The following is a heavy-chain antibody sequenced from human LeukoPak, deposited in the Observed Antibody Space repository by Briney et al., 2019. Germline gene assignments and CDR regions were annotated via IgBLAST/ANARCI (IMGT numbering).Heavy chain of an antibody. V-gene: IGHV4-30-2*01. Sequence: PSETLSLTCTVSGGSISSGGYYWSWIRQPPGKGLEWIGYIYHSGSTYYNPSLKSRVAISVDRSKNQFSLKLSSVTAADTAVYYCVGEPQSYDILTGYRYYYYGMDVWGQGTTVTVSS. CDR2: IYHSGST. J-gene: IGHJ6*02. CDR1: GGSISSGGYY. CDR3: VGEPQSYDILTGYRYYYYGMDV. D-gene: IGHD3-9*01.